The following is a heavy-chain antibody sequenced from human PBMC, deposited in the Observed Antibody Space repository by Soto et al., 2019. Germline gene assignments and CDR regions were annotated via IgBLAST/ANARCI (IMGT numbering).Heavy chain of an antibody. J-gene: IGHJ3*02. V-gene: IGHV3-64*01. Sequence: PGGSLRLSCAASGFTFSSYAMHWVRQAPGKGLENVSASSSNGGSTYYANSVKGRFTISRDNSKNTLYLQMGSLRAEDMAVYYWARSYDYIWGSYRYTGRNDAFDIWGQGTMVTVSS. CDR3: ARSYDYIWGSYRYTGRNDAFDI. CDR1: GFTFSSYA. CDR2: SSSNGGST. D-gene: IGHD3-16*02.